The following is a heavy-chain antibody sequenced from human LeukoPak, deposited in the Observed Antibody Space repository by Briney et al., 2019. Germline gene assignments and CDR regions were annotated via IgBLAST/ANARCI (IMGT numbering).Heavy chain of an antibody. CDR1: GGTFSSYA. J-gene: IGHJ6*02. Sequence: VASVKVSCKASGGTFSSYAISWVRQAPGQGLEWMGGIIPIFGTANYAQKFQGRVTITTDESTSTAYMELSSLRSEDTAVYYCARDPGYSSSWNYYGMDVWGQGTTVTVSS. V-gene: IGHV1-69*05. CDR3: ARDPGYSSSWNYYGMDV. CDR2: IIPIFGTA. D-gene: IGHD6-13*01.